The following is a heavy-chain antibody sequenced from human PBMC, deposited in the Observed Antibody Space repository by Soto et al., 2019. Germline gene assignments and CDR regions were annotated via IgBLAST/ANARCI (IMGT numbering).Heavy chain of an antibody. CDR1: GESFSGYF. CDR3: ARRRRGITMGRGAYAMDV. J-gene: IGHJ6*02. Sequence: QVQLQQWGAGLLKPSETLSLACAVYGESFSGYFWNWIRQPPGKGLEWIGEINSSGDTSYNPSLKSRVTLSADTSKKQFSLRLNSVPAAATAVFYCARRRRGITMGRGAYAMDVWGQGTTVTVSS. V-gene: IGHV4-34*01. D-gene: IGHD3-10*01. CDR2: INSSGDT.